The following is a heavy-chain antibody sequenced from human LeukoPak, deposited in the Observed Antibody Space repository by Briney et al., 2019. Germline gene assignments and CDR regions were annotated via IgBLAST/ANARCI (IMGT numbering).Heavy chain of an antibody. J-gene: IGHJ4*02. CDR2: ISWNSGSI. Sequence: PGGSLRLSCAASGFTFDDYAMHWVRQAPGKGLEWVSGISWNSGSIGYADSVKGRFTISRDNAKNSLHLQMNSLRAEDMALYYCAAVDTAMVFDYWGQGTLVTVSS. CDR1: GFTFDDYA. D-gene: IGHD5-18*01. CDR3: AAVDTAMVFDY. V-gene: IGHV3-9*03.